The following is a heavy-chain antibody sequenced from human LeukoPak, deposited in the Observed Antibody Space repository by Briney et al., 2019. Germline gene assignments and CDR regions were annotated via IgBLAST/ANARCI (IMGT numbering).Heavy chain of an antibody. Sequence: PSETLSLTCAVYGGSFSGYYWSWIRQPPGKGLEWIGEINHSGSTNYNPSLKSRVTISVDTSKNQFSLKLSSVTAADTAVYYCARHSNFTIFGVVTPSEGWFDPWGQGTLVTVSS. CDR1: GGSFSGYY. D-gene: IGHD3-3*01. CDR3: ARHSNFTIFGVVTPSEGWFDP. V-gene: IGHV4-34*01. CDR2: INHSGST. J-gene: IGHJ5*02.